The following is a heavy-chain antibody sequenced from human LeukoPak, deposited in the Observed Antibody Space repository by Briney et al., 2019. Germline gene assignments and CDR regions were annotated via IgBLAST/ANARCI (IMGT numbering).Heavy chain of an antibody. CDR1: GGSISSSSYY. CDR3: ARGRFRFGELFQRGVWFDP. D-gene: IGHD3-10*01. Sequence: PSETLSLTCTVSGGSISSSSYYWGWIRQPPGKGLEWIGEINHSGSTNYNPSLKSRVTISVDTSKNQFSLKLSSVTAADTAVYYCARGRFRFGELFQRGVWFDPWGQGTLVTVSS. CDR2: INHSGST. J-gene: IGHJ5*02. V-gene: IGHV4-39*07.